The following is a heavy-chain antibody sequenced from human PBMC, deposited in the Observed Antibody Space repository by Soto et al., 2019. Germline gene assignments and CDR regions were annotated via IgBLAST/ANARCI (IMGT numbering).Heavy chain of an antibody. CDR1: GDSVSSNNTT. V-gene: IGHV6-1*01. J-gene: IGHJ5*02. CDR2: TYYRSRWYQ. CDR3: ARERTPYNWFDP. Sequence: SETLSLTCGISGDSVSSNNTTWDWIRQSPSRGLEWLGRTYYRSRWYQDYADSVKGRITISADTAKNQFSLQLKSVISGDTAVYYCARERTPYNWFDPWGQ.